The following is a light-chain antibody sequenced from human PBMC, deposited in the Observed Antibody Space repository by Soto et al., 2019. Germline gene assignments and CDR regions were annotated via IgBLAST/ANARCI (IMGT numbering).Light chain of an antibody. CDR1: QNIRTY. V-gene: IGKV1-39*01. CDR3: QHGYSSRWT. CDR2: ATS. J-gene: IGKJ1*01. Sequence: DIQMTQSPSSLSASVGDRVSITCRASQNIRTYLNWYQQKPGKAPQLLIYATSNLQTGIPSRFSARGSWTDFSLVITDLPPEDFATYYCQHGYSSRWTSGRGTKVEI.